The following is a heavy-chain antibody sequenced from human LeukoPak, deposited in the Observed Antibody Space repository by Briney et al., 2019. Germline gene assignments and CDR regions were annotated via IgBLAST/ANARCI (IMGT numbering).Heavy chain of an antibody. CDR3: ARVRAVPAAIKY. CDR2: IYYSGST. CDR1: GGSISSGGYS. J-gene: IGHJ4*02. V-gene: IGHV4-31*03. D-gene: IGHD2-2*02. Sequence: PSETLSLTCTVSGGSISSGGYSWSWIRQHPGKGLEWIGYIYYSGSTYYNPSLKSRVTISVDTSKNQFSLKLSSVTAADTAVYYCARVRAVPAAIKYWGQGTLVTVSS.